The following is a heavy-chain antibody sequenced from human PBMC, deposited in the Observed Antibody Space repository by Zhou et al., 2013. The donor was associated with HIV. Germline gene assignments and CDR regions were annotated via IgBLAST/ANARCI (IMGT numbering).Heavy chain of an antibody. CDR2: IYYSGTT. D-gene: IGHD2-2*01. Sequence: QVQLQESGPGLVKPSETLSLTCTVSGGSISSHYWSWIRQPPGKGLEWIGYIYYSGTTYYNPSLKSRVTISVDTSKNQFSLKLSSVTAADTAVYYCARQIDTTVVVPGAGRFDPWGQGNPGPPSPQ. J-gene: IGHJ5*02. CDR1: GGSISSHY. CDR3: ARQIDTTVVVPGAGRFDP. V-gene: IGHV4-59*08.